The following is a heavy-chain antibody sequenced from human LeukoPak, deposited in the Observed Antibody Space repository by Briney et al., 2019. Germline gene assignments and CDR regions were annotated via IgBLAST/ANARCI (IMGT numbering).Heavy chain of an antibody. V-gene: IGHV3-48*02. Sequence: PGGSLRLPCAASGFTFSAYSLNWVRQAPGKGLEWISYISGSGSPISYTDSVKGRFTTSRDNAKNSLYLQMNSLRDEDTAVYYCARDYGYAFDIWGQGTMVTVSS. CDR1: GFTFSAYS. CDR3: ARDYGYAFDI. CDR2: ISGSGSPI. J-gene: IGHJ3*02. D-gene: IGHD3-10*01.